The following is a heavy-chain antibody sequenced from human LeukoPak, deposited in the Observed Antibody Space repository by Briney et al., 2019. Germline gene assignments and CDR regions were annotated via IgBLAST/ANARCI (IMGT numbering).Heavy chain of an antibody. V-gene: IGHV1-8*01. CDR1: GYTFTSYD. J-gene: IGHJ4*02. Sequence: ASVKVSCKASGYTFTSYDINWVRQATGQGLEWMGWMNPNSGNTGYAQKFQGRVTMTRNTSISTAYMELSSLRSEDTAVYYCATSYSSSSSEIDYWGQRTLVTVSS. CDR2: MNPNSGNT. D-gene: IGHD6-6*01. CDR3: ATSYSSSSSEIDY.